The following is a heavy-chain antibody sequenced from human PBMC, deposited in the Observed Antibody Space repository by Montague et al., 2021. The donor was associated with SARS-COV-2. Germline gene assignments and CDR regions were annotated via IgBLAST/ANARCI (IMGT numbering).Heavy chain of an antibody. CDR3: ARDPWRITMFGVVTRYGMDV. CDR2: IYYSGST. D-gene: IGHD3-3*01. V-gene: IGHV4-61*01. Sequence: SETLSLTCIVSGGSVSSGSYYWSWIRQPPGKGLEWIGYIYYSGSTYYNPSLKSRVTISVDTSKNQFSLKLSSVTAADTAVYYCARDPWRITMFGVVTRYGMDVWGQGTTVTVSS. J-gene: IGHJ6*02. CDR1: GGSVSSGSYY.